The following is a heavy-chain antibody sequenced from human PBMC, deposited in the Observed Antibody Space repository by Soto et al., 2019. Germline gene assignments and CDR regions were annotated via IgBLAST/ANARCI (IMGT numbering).Heavy chain of an antibody. CDR2: IIPISGTA. J-gene: IGHJ3*02. V-gene: IGHV1-69*06. CDR1: GGTFSRYG. CDR3: ASTGEAPAVDGSGRGDAFDI. Sequence: QVQLVQSGAEVKRPGSSVRVSCKASGGTFSRYGFSWVRQAPGHGLEWMGGIIPISGTANYAQKFQGRVTISLDKSTSTGYMDLNTLRSEDTAVYYCASTGEAPAVDGSGRGDAFDIWGQGTKVTVSS. D-gene: IGHD1-26*01.